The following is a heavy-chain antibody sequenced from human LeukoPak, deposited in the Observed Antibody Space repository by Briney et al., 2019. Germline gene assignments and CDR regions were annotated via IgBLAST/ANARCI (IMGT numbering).Heavy chain of an antibody. CDR2: IIPIFGTA. Sequence: SVKVSCKASGGTFSSYAISWVRQAPGQGLEWMGGIIPIFGTANYAQKFQGRVTITRNTSISTAYMELSSLRSEDTAVYYCARGWRDWITIFGVVTPESYNWFDPWGQGTLVTVSS. V-gene: IGHV1-69*05. J-gene: IGHJ5*02. CDR1: GGTFSSYA. D-gene: IGHD3-3*01. CDR3: ARGWRDWITIFGVVTPESYNWFDP.